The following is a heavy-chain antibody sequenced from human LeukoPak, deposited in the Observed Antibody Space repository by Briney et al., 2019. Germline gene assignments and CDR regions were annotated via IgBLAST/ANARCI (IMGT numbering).Heavy chain of an antibody. CDR2: IGASGTPK. V-gene: IGHV3-48*03. D-gene: IGHD6-19*01. J-gene: IGHJ4*02. Sequence: PGGSLRLSCVVSGFPFHFYELNWVRQAPGKGLEWVSNIGASGTPKYYADSVKGRFSISRDNAKSSLFLQMNSLRVDDTAVYYCSLLAVASDFDYWGQGVLVPVSS. CDR3: SLLAVASDFDY. CDR1: GFPFHFYE.